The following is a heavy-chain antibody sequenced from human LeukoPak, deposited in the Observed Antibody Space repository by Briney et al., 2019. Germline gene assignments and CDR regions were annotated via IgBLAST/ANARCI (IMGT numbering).Heavy chain of an antibody. CDR2: ISAYNGNT. D-gene: IGHD2-2*01. V-gene: IGHV1-18*01. CDR3: ARVRYCSSTSCYGDYYYYMDV. J-gene: IGHJ6*03. CDR1: GYTFTSYG. Sequence: ASVKVSCKASGYTFTSYGISWVRQAPGQGLEWMGWISAYNGNTNYAQKLQGRVTMTTDTSTSTAYMELRSLRSDDTAVYYCARVRYCSSTSCYGDYYYYMDVWGKGTTVTISS.